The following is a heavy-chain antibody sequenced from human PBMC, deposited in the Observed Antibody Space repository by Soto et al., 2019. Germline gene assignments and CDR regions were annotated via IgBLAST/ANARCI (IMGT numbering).Heavy chain of an antibody. J-gene: IGHJ5*02. Sequence: GESVKSSCQGCGCSASSYWRGWVRQVPGKGLEWMGIIYPGDSDTRYSPSFQGQVTISADKSISTAYLQWSSLKASDTAMYYCARQITGRTNWFDPWGQGTLVTVSS. D-gene: IGHD1-20*01. CDR2: IYPGDSDT. CDR1: GCSASSYW. CDR3: ARQITGRTNWFDP. V-gene: IGHV5-51*01.